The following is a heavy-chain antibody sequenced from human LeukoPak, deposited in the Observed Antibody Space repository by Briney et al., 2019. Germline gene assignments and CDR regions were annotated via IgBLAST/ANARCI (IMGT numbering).Heavy chain of an antibody. D-gene: IGHD3-22*01. J-gene: IGHJ4*02. CDR1: GYGFTSYW. V-gene: IGHV5-51*01. CDR2: IYPGDSDT. Sequence: GESLKISCKGSGYGFTSYWIGWVRQLPGKGLEWMGIIYPGDSDTRCSPSFQGQVTISADKSISTAYLQWSSLKASDTAMYYCARIRDYYDSRAPFDYWGQGTLVTVSS. CDR3: ARIRDYYDSRAPFDY.